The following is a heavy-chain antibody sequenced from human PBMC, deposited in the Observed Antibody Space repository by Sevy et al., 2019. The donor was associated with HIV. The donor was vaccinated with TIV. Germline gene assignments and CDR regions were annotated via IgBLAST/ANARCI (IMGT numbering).Heavy chain of an antibody. V-gene: IGHV1-46*01. D-gene: IGHD1-26*01. CDR3: ARASNDGWVGARALGY. Sequence: ASVKVSCKASGYTFTTYYMHWVQQAPGQGLEWMGIINPSGGSTTYAQKFQGRVTMTRDTSTSTVYMELSSLRSEDTAVYYCARASNDGWVGARALGYWGQGTLVTVSS. CDR2: INPSGGST. CDR1: GYTFTTYY. J-gene: IGHJ4*02.